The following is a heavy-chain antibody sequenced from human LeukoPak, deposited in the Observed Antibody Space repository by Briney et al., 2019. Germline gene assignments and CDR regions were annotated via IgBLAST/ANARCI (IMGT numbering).Heavy chain of an antibody. J-gene: IGHJ3*02. CDR3: AKSNGYGLVDI. CDR2: INHSGST. Sequence: PSETLSLTCAVYGGSFSNYYWSWIRQPPGKGLEWIGEINHSGSTSYNPSLKSRVTISLDTSRNQFSLKLNSVTAADTAVYYCAKSNGYGLVDIWGQGTMVTVSS. D-gene: IGHD3-10*01. CDR1: GGSFSNYY. V-gene: IGHV4-34*01.